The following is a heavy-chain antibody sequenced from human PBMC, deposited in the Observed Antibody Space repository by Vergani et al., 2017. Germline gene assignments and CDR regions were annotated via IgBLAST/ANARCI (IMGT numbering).Heavy chain of an antibody. CDR3: AKGPSRYCSSTSCYRYFQH. D-gene: IGHD2-2*01. CDR1: GFTFSSYA. CDR2: ISGSGGST. J-gene: IGHJ1*01. Sequence: EVQLLESGGGLVQPGGSLRLSCAASGFTFSSYAMSWVRQAPGKGLEWVSAISGSGGSTYYADSVKGRFTISRDNSKNTLYLQMNNLRAEDTAVYYCAKGPSRYCSSTSCYRYFQHWGQGTLVTVSS. V-gene: IGHV3-23*01.